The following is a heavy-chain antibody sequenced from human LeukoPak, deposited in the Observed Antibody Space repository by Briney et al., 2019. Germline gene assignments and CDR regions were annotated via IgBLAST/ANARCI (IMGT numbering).Heavy chain of an antibody. V-gene: IGHV1-69*13. CDR3: ARTVVYSTSSPYYYGMDV. Sequence: ASVKVSCKASGGTFSSYAISWVRQAPGQGLDWMGGIFPIFGTANYAQKFQGRATITADESTSTAYMELSSLRSEDTAVYYCARTVVYSTSSPYYYGMDVWGQGTTVTVSS. CDR2: IFPIFGTA. CDR1: GGTFSSYA. D-gene: IGHD6-6*01. J-gene: IGHJ6*02.